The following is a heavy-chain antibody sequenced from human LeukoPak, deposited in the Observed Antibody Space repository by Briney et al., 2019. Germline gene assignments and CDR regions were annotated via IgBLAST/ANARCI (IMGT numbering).Heavy chain of an antibody. CDR2: ISGSGGST. Sequence: GGSLRLSCAASGFTFSSYAMSWVRQAPGKGLEWVSAISGSGGSTYYADSVKGRFTISIDNSKNTLYLQMNSLRAEDTAVYYCAKGGGFRVGATPFDIWGQGTMVTVSS. CDR1: GFTFSSYA. V-gene: IGHV3-23*01. J-gene: IGHJ3*02. D-gene: IGHD1-26*01. CDR3: AKGGGFRVGATPFDI.